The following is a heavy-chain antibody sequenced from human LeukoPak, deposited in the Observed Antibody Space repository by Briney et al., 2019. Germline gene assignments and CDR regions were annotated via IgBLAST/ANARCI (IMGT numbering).Heavy chain of an antibody. D-gene: IGHD2-15*01. Sequence: KSSETLSLTCTVSGGSISNFYWSWIRQPPGKGLEWIGYIHYSGSTNYTPSLKSRVTISLDTSKNQFSLKLTSVTAADTAVYYCATHSPRSCTGGSCSDYWGQGTLVTVSS. CDR2: IHYSGST. CDR1: GGSISNFY. CDR3: ATHSPRSCTGGSCSDY. J-gene: IGHJ4*02. V-gene: IGHV4-59*01.